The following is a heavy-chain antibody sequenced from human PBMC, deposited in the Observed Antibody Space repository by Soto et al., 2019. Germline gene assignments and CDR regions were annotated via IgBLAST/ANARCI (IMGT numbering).Heavy chain of an antibody. CDR3: AKDRNTPYTPGGAFDI. V-gene: IGHV3-9*01. J-gene: IGHJ3*02. D-gene: IGHD3-16*02. CDR1: GFTFDDYA. Sequence: EVQLVESGGGLVQPGRSLRLSCAASGFTFDDYAMHWVRQAPGKGLEWVSGISWNSGSIGYADSVKGRFTISRDNAKNSLYLKRNSLRAENTALYYWAKDRNTPYTPGGAFDIGGQGTRVPVPS. CDR2: ISWNSGSI.